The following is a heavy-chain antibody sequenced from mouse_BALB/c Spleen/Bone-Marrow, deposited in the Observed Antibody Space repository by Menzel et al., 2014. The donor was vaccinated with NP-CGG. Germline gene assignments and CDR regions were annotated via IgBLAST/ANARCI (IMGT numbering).Heavy chain of an antibody. D-gene: IGHD1-1*01. J-gene: IGHJ2*01. CDR2: IDPANGNT. V-gene: IGHV14-3*02. CDR1: CFNIKDNY. CDR3: ANYYYGYYFDH. Sequence: VQLQQSGAELVKPGASVKLSCTSSCFNIKDNYMHWVEQRAEQGLEGIGRIDPANGNTKYDPKFQDKATITADTSSNTAYLQLSSLTSEDTAVYYCANYYYGYYFDHWGQGTTLTVSS.